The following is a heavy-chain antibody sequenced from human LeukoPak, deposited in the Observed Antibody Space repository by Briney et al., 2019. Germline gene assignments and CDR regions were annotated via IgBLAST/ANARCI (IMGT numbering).Heavy chain of an antibody. J-gene: IGHJ5*02. D-gene: IGHD1-14*01. V-gene: IGHV3-7*01. CDR2: IKKDGREK. Sequence: GGSLRLSCAAYGFTFSNVWMSWVRPAPGKGLEWVVNIKKDGREKDHVDSGKGRFTISRDNGKNSLYLQMNSLRVEDTAVYYCARWTGRSWGQGTLVIVS. CDR1: GFTFSNVW. CDR3: ARWTGRS.